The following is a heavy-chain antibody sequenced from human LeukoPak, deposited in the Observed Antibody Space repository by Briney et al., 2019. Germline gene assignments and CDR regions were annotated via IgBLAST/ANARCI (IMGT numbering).Heavy chain of an antibody. V-gene: IGHV3-23*01. D-gene: IGHD2-15*01. Sequence: PRRSLRLSCEAPGLPFSGYAMNSVRQAPRKGLHYLSMISTTSLNTYYADSVKGRFTISRDNSKNPLYLQMSSLRVDDTAVYYCGRDGGNRWFEFWGQGTLVTVPS. J-gene: IGHJ4*02. CDR1: GLPFSGYA. CDR3: GRDGGNRWFEF. CDR2: ISTTSLNT.